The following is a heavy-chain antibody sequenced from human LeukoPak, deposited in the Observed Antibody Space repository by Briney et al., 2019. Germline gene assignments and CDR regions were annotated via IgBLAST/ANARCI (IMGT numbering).Heavy chain of an antibody. D-gene: IGHD6-13*01. J-gene: IGHJ5*02. V-gene: IGHV3-30*18. CDR1: GFTFSSYG. Sequence: GGSLRLSCAASGFTFSSYGMHWVRQAPGKGLEWVAVISYDGSNKYYADSVKGRFTISRDNSKNTLYLEMNSLRAEDTAVYYCAKEGGYSSWQTRHWFDPWGQGTLVTVSS. CDR2: ISYDGSNK. CDR3: AKEGGYSSWQTRHWFDP.